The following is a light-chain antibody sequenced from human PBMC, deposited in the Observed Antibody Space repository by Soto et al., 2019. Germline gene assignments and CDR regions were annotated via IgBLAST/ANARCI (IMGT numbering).Light chain of an antibody. V-gene: IGKV3D-15*01. Sequence: VMTQSPATLSVSPGDRATLSCRASQTVSDNLGWYQQKPGQPPSLLIYGATTRATGIPARFSGSGSGTEFTLTISSLQSEDFAVYYCQQYNNWPLTVGGGTKVEIK. CDR2: GAT. CDR1: QTVSDN. J-gene: IGKJ4*01. CDR3: QQYNNWPLT.